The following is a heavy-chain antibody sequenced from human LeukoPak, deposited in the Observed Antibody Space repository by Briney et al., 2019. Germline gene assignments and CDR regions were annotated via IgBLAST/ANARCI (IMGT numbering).Heavy chain of an antibody. CDR3: ARDHYTIFYYYYGMDV. V-gene: IGHV3-11*01. CDR2: ISSSGSTI. D-gene: IGHD3-3*01. Sequence: SGGSLRLSCAASGFTFSDYYMSWIRQAPGKGLEWVSYISSSGSTIYYADYVKGRFTISRDNAKNSLYLQMNSLRAEDTAVYYCARDHYTIFYYYYGMDVWGQGTTVTVSS. J-gene: IGHJ6*02. CDR1: GFTFSDYY.